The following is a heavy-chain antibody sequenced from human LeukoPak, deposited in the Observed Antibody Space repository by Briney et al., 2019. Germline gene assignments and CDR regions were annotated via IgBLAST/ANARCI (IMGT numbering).Heavy chain of an antibody. J-gene: IGHJ3*02. Sequence: PGGYLRLSCAASGFTFDDYGMSWVRQAPGKGLEWIFGINWDGGSTGYADSVKGRFTISRDNAKNSLYLQMNGLRAEDTALYYCARDYSSGWYDAFDIWGQGTMVTVSS. CDR1: GFTFDDYG. D-gene: IGHD6-19*01. V-gene: IGHV3-20*04. CDR3: ARDYSSGWYDAFDI. CDR2: INWDGGST.